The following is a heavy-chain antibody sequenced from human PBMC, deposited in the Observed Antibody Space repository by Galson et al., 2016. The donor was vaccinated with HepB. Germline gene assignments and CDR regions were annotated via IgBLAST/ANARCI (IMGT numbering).Heavy chain of an antibody. CDR2: IYPGDSDT. V-gene: IGHV5-51*01. CDR1: GYNFASSW. Sequence: QSGAEVKKPGESLQISCNGSGYNFASSWIVWVRQRPGKGMEWMGLIYPGDSDTRYSSSFQGQVTISADKSISTAYLEWSSLEASDSAVYYCARMQWLVDWYLDRGGQGTPVTVSS. D-gene: IGHD6-19*01. J-gene: IGHJ2*01. CDR3: ARMQWLVDWYLDR.